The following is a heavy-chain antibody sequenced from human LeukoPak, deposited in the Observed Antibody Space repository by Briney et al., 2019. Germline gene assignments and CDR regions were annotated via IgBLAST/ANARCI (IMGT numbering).Heavy chain of an antibody. CDR3: ARPSYNSGSFFDY. J-gene: IGHJ4*02. Sequence: GGSLRLSCAASGFTFSSYGMHWVRQAPGKGLEWVANIKHDGNEMYYVDSVKGRFSISRDNAKNSLYLQMNSLRVEDTAVYYCARPSYNSGSFFDYWGQGSLVTVS. CDR1: GFTFSSYG. D-gene: IGHD3-10*01. CDR2: IKHDGNEM. V-gene: IGHV3-7*01.